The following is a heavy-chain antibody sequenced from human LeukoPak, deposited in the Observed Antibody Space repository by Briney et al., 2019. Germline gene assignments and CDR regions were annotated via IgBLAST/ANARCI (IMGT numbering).Heavy chain of an antibody. V-gene: IGHV3-23*01. D-gene: IGHD2-8*01. CDR3: ARRGGSNGWGAFDV. Sequence: GGSLRLSCAASGFTFSSYAMSWFRQAPGKGLEWVSAISGSGGSTYYADSVKGRFTISRDNSKNTVFLQMNSLSRDDTAVYYCARRGGSNGWGAFDVWGQGTTITVSS. CDR2: ISGSGGST. CDR1: GFTFSSYA. J-gene: IGHJ3*01.